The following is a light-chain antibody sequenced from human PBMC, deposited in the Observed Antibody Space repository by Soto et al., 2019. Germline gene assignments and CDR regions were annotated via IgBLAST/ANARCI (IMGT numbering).Light chain of an antibody. V-gene: IGKV3-20*01. CDR3: QQSLA. CDR2: GAS. J-gene: IGKJ1*01. Sequence: EIVLTQSPGTLSLSPGERATLSCRASQSVSSSYLAWYQQKPGQAPRLLIYGASSRATGIPDRFSGGGSGTDFTLTLSRLEPEDFAVYYCQQSLAFGQGTKVEIK. CDR1: QSVSSSY.